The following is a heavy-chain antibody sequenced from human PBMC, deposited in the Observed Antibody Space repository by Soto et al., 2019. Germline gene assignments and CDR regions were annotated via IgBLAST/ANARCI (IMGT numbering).Heavy chain of an antibody. Sequence: ASVKVSCKASGYTFTSYAMHWVRQAPGQRLEWMGWINAGNGNTKYSQKFQGRVTITRDTSASTAYMELSSLRSEDTAVYYCAREAYSSGWYGGFDYWGQGTLVTVSS. J-gene: IGHJ4*02. CDR3: AREAYSSGWYGGFDY. V-gene: IGHV1-3*01. CDR2: INAGNGNT. D-gene: IGHD6-19*01. CDR1: GYTFTSYA.